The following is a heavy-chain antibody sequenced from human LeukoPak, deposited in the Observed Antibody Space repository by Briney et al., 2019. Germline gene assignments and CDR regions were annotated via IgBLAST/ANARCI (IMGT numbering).Heavy chain of an antibody. D-gene: IGHD3-9*01. CDR1: ALTFSRYG. V-gene: IGHV3-30*03. CDR2: ISYDGSEK. Sequence: PGGSLRLSCEGSALTFSRYGMHWVRQAPGKGLEWVAVISYDGSEKYHADSVRGRFTISRDNSKSTLYLQMNSLRPEDTAVYYCADANDIVPGSPHNHFDNWGQGTLVTVSS. J-gene: IGHJ4*02. CDR3: ADANDIVPGSPHNHFDN.